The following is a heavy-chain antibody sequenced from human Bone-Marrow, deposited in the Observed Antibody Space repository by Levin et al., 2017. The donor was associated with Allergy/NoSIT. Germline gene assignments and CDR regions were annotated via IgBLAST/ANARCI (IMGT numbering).Heavy chain of an antibody. J-gene: IGHJ4*02. D-gene: IGHD1-26*01. CDR1: GYSISSGYY. V-gene: IGHV4-38-2*01. Sequence: PSETLSLTCAVSGYSISSGYYWGWIRQPPGKGLEWIGSIYHSGSTYYNPSLKSRVTISVDTSKNQFSLKLSSVTAADTAVYYCASGGGSYFRGRGFDYWGQGTLVTVSS. CDR3: ASGGGSYFRGRGFDY. CDR2: IYHSGST.